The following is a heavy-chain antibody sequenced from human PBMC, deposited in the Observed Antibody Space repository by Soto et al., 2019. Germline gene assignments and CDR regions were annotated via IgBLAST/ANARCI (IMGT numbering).Heavy chain of an antibody. Sequence: GGSLRLSCAASGFTFINAWMSWVRQAPGKGLEWVGRIKSKTDGGTTDYAAPVKGRFTISRDDSKNTLYLQMNSLKTEDTAVYYCTTDYYDSSDDAFDIWGQGTMVTVSS. CDR3: TTDYYDSSDDAFDI. J-gene: IGHJ3*02. CDR2: IKSKTDGGTT. V-gene: IGHV3-15*01. D-gene: IGHD3-22*01. CDR1: GFTFINAW.